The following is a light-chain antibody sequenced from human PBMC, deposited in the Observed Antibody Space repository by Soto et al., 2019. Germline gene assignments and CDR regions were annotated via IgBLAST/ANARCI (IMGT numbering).Light chain of an antibody. CDR1: QTIRSY. V-gene: IGKV1-39*01. Sequence: DIQMTQSPSSLSASVGDRVTITCRASQTIRSYLNWYQQKPGKAPVLLISAASSLQSGVPSRFSGSGSGTDFTLTISSLQPEDFATYYFQQSFSIPPLTFGGGTKVEIK. CDR2: AAS. CDR3: QQSFSIPPLT. J-gene: IGKJ4*01.